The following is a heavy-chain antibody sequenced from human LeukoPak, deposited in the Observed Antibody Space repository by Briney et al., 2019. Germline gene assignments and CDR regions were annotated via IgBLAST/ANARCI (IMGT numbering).Heavy chain of an antibody. CDR1: GYTLTELS. D-gene: IGHD7-27*01. CDR2: FDPEDGGT. CDR3: ATASDWGSAGDY. Sequence: ASVKVSCKVSGYTLTELSMHWVRQAPGKGLEWMGGFDPEDGGTIYAQKFQGRVTMTEDASTDTAYMELSSLRSEDTAVYYCATASDWGSAGDYWGQGTLVTVSS. J-gene: IGHJ4*02. V-gene: IGHV1-24*01.